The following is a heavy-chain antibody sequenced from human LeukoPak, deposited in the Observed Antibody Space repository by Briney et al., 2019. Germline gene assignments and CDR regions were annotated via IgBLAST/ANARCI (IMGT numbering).Heavy chain of an antibody. V-gene: IGHV1-46*01. D-gene: IGHD3-22*01. Sequence: GASVKVSCKASGYTFTTYYMHWVRQAPGQGLEWMGLINPSGGSTSYAQKFQGRVTMTRDMSTSTVYMEVSSLRCEDTAVYYCARDGTYYYDSSGYPPRFDAFDIWGQGTTVTVSS. CDR1: GYTFTTYY. J-gene: IGHJ3*02. CDR2: INPSGGST. CDR3: ARDGTYYYDSSGYPPRFDAFDI.